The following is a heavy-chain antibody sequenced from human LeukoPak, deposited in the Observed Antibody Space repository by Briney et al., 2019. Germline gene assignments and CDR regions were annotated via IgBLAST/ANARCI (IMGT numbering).Heavy chain of an antibody. V-gene: IGHV3-23*01. Sequence: GGSLRLSCAASGFTFSGYAMSWVRQAPGKGLEWVSAINGNGGNTYYADSVKGRFAISRDNSKNTLHLQMSSLRAEDTAIYFCAKSYSSSYYGIFDFWGQGTLVTVSS. CDR1: GFTFSGYA. J-gene: IGHJ4*02. CDR3: AKSYSSSYYGIFDF. CDR2: INGNGGNT. D-gene: IGHD6-13*01.